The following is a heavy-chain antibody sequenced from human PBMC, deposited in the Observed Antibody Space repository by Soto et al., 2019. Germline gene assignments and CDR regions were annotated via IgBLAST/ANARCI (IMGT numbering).Heavy chain of an antibody. CDR1: GFTFSSYG. CDR2: IWYDGSNK. Sequence: QVQLVESGGGVVQPGRSLRLSCAASGFTFSSYGMHWVRQAPGKGLEWVAVIWYDGSNKYYADSVKGRFTISRDNSKNTLYLQMNSLRAEDTAVYYCAKSPRGDYPPFQHWGQGTLVTVSS. D-gene: IGHD4-17*01. V-gene: IGHV3-33*06. CDR3: AKSPRGDYPPFQH. J-gene: IGHJ1*01.